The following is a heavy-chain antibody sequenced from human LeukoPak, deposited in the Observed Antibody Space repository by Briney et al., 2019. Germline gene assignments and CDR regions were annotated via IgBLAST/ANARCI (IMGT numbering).Heavy chain of an antibody. CDR3: ARDPPGIAAAHTGDY. V-gene: IGHV7-4-1*02. CDR2: ISTNTGTP. D-gene: IGHD6-13*01. Sequence: ASVKVSCKASGYTFTSYAINWVRQAPGQGLEWMGWISTNTGTPTYAQGFTGRFVFSLDTFVSTAYLQISSLKAEDTAVYYCARDPPGIAAAHTGDYWGQGTLVTVSS. J-gene: IGHJ4*02. CDR1: GYTFTSYA.